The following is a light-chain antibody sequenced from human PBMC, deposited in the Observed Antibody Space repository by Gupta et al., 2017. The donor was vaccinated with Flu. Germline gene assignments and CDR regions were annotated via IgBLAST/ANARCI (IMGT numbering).Light chain of an antibody. CDR2: WAS. J-gene: IGKJ2*01. CDR1: QNILYSSNNKNY. V-gene: IGKV4-1*01. CDR3: QQYYNSPQT. Sequence: NCKSSQNILYSSNNKNYLAWYQQKPGQPPKLLIYWASTRESGVPERFSGSGSGTDFSLTISGLQAEDVAVYYCQQYYNSPQTFGQGTKLEIK.